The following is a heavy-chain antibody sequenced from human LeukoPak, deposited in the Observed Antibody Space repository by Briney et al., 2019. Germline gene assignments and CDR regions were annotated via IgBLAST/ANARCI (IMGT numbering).Heavy chain of an antibody. Sequence: SETLSLTCSVSGDSISGYYWSWIRQPPGTTLEWIAYIHHSGSTEYNPSLRSRVTMSVDTSKNQVSLKLSSVTAADTAMYYCAREGYDSSGYYLDYWGQGTLVTVSS. D-gene: IGHD3-22*01. CDR1: GDSISGYY. CDR3: AREGYDSSGYYLDY. CDR2: IHHSGST. J-gene: IGHJ4*02. V-gene: IGHV4-59*01.